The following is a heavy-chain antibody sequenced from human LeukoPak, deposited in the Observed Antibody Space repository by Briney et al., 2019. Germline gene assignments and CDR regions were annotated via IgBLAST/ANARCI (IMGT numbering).Heavy chain of an antibody. J-gene: IGHJ4*02. CDR3: ASDGGSSWVYYFDY. D-gene: IGHD6-13*01. CDR2: INPNSGGT. V-gene: IGHV1-2*02. CDR1: GYIFTGYY. Sequence: GASVKVSCKASGYIFTGYYMHWVRQAPGQRLEWRGWINPNSGGTNYAQKFQGRVTMTRDTSISTAYMELSRLRSDDTAVYYCASDGGSSWVYYFDYWGQGTLVTVSS.